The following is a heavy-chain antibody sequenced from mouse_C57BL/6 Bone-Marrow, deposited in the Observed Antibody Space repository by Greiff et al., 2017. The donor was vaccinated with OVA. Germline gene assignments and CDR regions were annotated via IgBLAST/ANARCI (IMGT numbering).Heavy chain of an antibody. CDR1: GFSLTSYG. J-gene: IGHJ2*01. Sequence: VQLQESGPGLVQPSQSLSITCTVSGFSLTSYGVHWVRQSPGKGLEWLGVIWSGGSTDYNAAFISRLSISKDNSKSQVFFKMNSLQADDTAIYYCARNPGTGRGNYFDYWGQGTTLTVSS. CDR3: ARNPGTGRGNYFDY. CDR2: IWSGGST. D-gene: IGHD4-1*01. V-gene: IGHV2-2*01.